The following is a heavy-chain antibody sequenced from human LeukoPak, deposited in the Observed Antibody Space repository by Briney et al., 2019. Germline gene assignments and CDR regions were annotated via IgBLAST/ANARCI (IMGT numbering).Heavy chain of an antibody. CDR1: GFTFSSYA. D-gene: IGHD3-22*01. V-gene: IGHV3-23*01. CDR3: AKGVHYDSSGYSDY. CDR2: ISGSGGST. J-gene: IGHJ4*02. Sequence: RPGGSLRLSCAASGFTFSSYAMSWVRQAPGKGLEWVSAISGSGGSTYYADSVKGRFTISRDNPKNTLYLQMNSLRAEDTAVYYCAKGVHYDSSGYSDYWGQGTLVTVSS.